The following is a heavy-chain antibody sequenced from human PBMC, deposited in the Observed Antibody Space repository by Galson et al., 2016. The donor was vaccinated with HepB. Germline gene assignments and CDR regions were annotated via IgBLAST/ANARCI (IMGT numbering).Heavy chain of an antibody. J-gene: IGHJ4*02. D-gene: IGHD2-15*01. V-gene: IGHV1-18*01. Sequence: SVKVSCKASGYTFTSSGISWVRQAPGQGLEWMGWISGYNGHIQYAQKFQDRVTATADTSTSTAYMELRSLISDDTATYYCVRVYSYMPDYWGQGTLVTVSS. CDR1: GYTFTSSG. CDR3: VRVYSYMPDY. CDR2: ISGYNGHI.